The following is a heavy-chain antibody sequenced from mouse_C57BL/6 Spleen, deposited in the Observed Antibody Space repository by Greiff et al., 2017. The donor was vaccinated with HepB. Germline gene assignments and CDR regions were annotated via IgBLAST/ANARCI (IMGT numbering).Heavy chain of an antibody. V-gene: IGHV14-4*01. D-gene: IGHD1-1*01. Sequence: VQLQQSGAELVRPGASVKLSCTASGFNIKDDYMHWVKQRPEQGLEWIGWIDPENGDTEYASKFQGKATITADTSSNTAYLQLSSLTSEDTAVYYCTLITTVVALYAMDYWGQGTSVTVSS. CDR2: IDPENGDT. CDR3: TLITTVVALYAMDY. J-gene: IGHJ4*01. CDR1: GFNIKDDY.